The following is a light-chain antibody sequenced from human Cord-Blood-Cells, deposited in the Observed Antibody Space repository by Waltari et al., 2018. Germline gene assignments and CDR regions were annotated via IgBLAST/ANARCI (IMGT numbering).Light chain of an antibody. CDR1: KLGDKY. Sequence: SYDLTQPPSVHVYLGQTASLTCSGDKLGDKYACWYQQKPGHSPVLVFYHDSKSPSGIPERFAVSNSGNTSTLTISGTQAIDEADYYCQAWDSSTVVFGGGTKLTVL. V-gene: IGLV3-1*01. J-gene: IGLJ2*01. CDR2: HDS. CDR3: QAWDSSTVV.